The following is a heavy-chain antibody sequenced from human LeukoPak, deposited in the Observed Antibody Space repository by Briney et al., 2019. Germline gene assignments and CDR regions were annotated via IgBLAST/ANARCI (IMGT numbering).Heavy chain of an antibody. J-gene: IGHJ6*03. CDR3: ARGATVTTYYYYYMDA. V-gene: IGHV1-18*03. CDR2: ISGYNGNT. CDR1: GYTFTSYG. Sequence: GASVKVSCKASGYTFTSYGISWVRQAPGQGLEWMGWISGYNGNTNYAQKIQGRVTMTTDTSTSTAYMELRSLRSEDMAVYYCARGATVTTYYYYYMDAWGKGTTVTVSS. D-gene: IGHD4-17*01.